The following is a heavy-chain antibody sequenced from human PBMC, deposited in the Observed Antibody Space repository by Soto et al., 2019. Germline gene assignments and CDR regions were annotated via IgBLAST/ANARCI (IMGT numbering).Heavy chain of an antibody. CDR2: IYYSGST. D-gene: IGHD3-22*01. CDR3: ARAHTYYYDSSGPNWFDP. Sequence: SETLSLTCTVTGGYVSSGSYYWSWIRQPPGKGLEWIGYIYYSGSTNYNPSLKSRVTISVDTSKNQFSLKLSSVTAADTAVYYCARAHTYYYDSSGPNWFDPWGQGTLVTVSS. CDR1: GGYVSSGSYY. V-gene: IGHV4-61*01. J-gene: IGHJ5*02.